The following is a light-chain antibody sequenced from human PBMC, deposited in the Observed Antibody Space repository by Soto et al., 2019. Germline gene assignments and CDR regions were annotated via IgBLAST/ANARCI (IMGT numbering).Light chain of an antibody. CDR3: ISYTGSSTSYV. CDR2: GVS. V-gene: IGLV2-14*01. Sequence: PGQSITISCSGTRSDIGSYNYVAWYQQFPGKTPKILIYGVSNRPSGVSSRFSGSKSGNTASLTISGLQAEDEADYYCISYTGSSTSYVFGSGTKVTVL. J-gene: IGLJ1*01. CDR1: RSDIGSYNY.